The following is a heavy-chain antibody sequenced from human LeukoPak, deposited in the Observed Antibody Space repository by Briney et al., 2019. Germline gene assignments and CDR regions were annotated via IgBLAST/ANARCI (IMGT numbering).Heavy chain of an antibody. CDR3: AKIPGIAAAGTN. Sequence: GFLRLSCAASGFTFSSYAMSWVRQAPGKGLEWVSAISGSGGSTYYADSVKGRFTISRDNSKNTLYLQMNSLRAEDTAVYYCAKIPGIAAAGTNWGQGTLVTVSS. V-gene: IGHV3-23*01. CDR2: ISGSGGST. CDR1: GFTFSSYA. D-gene: IGHD6-13*01. J-gene: IGHJ4*02.